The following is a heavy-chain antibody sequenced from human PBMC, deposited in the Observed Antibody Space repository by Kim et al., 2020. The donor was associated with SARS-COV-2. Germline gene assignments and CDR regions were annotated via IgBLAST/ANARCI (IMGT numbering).Heavy chain of an antibody. V-gene: IGHV3-15*01. CDR3: TTYPTYY. D-gene: IGHD2-21*01. Sequence: DGGTTDYAAPVKGRFTISREDSKNTLYLQMNSLKTEDTAVYYCTTYPTYYWGQGTLVTVSS. CDR2: DGGTT. J-gene: IGHJ4*02.